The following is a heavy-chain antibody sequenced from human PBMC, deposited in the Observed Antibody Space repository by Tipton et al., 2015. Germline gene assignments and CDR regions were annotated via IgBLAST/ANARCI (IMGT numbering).Heavy chain of an antibody. CDR3: ARDRGRGAWFDP. Sequence: QLVQSGAEVKKPGASVKVSCKSSGYSFSNYDINWVRQATGQGLEWMGWMNPYSGNTAYAQKFQGRVTMTRNTSTSTVYMELSSLRSEDTAVYYCARDRGRGAWFDPWGQGTRVTVSS. CDR1: GYSFSNYD. J-gene: IGHJ5*02. CDR2: MNPYSGNT. D-gene: IGHD3-16*01. V-gene: IGHV1-8*01.